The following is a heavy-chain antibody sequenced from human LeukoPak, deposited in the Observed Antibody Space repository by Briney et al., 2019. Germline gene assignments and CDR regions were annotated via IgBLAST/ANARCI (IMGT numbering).Heavy chain of an antibody. D-gene: IGHD2-15*01. J-gene: IGHJ4*02. V-gene: IGHV4-38-2*02. CDR3: ARVGIVVVVAAMDY. CDR2: IYHSGST. Sequence: SETLSLTCTVSGYSISSGYYWGWIRQPPGQGLEWIGSIYHSGSTYYNPSLKSRVTISVDTSKNQFSLKLSSVTAADTAVYYCARVGIVVVVAAMDYWGQGTLVTVSS. CDR1: GYSISSGYY.